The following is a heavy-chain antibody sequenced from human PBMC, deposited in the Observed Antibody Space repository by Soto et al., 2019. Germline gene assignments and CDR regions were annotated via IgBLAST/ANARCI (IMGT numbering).Heavy chain of an antibody. J-gene: IGHJ4*02. CDR2: IYYSGST. CDR1: GGSISSSSYY. CDR3: ARSRPAIAAAHHDY. D-gene: IGHD6-13*01. Sequence: PSETLSLTCTVSGGSISSSSYYWGWIRQPPGKGLEWIGSIYYSGSTYYNPSLKSRVTISVDTSKNQFSLKLSSVTAADTAVYYCARSRPAIAAAHHDYWGQGTLVTVSS. V-gene: IGHV4-39*01.